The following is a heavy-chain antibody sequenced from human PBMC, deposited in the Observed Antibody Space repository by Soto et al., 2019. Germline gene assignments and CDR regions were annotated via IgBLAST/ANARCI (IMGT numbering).Heavy chain of an antibody. CDR1: GYTLTELS. CDR2: ISAYNGNT. V-gene: IGHV1-18*01. Sequence: ASVKVSCKVSGYTLTELSMHWVRQAPGKGLEWMGWISAYNGNTNYAQKLQGRVTMTTDTSTSTAYMELRSLRSDDTAVYYCARRFFAVGGAPDSFLFCCQGILVT. D-gene: IGHD1-26*01. CDR3: ARRFFAVGGAPDSFLF. J-gene: IGHJ3*01.